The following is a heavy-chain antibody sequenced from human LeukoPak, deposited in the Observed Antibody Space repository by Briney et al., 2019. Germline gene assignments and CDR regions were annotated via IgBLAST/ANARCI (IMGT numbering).Heavy chain of an antibody. Sequence: GGSLRLSCAASGFTFSSYAMSWVRQAPGKGLEWVSAISGNGGSTYYADSVKGRFTISRDNSKNTLYLQMNSLRAEDTAVYYCAKDQLVRYSYYGMDVWGQGTTVTVSS. CDR3: AKDQLVRYSYYGMDV. D-gene: IGHD6-13*01. J-gene: IGHJ6*02. V-gene: IGHV3-23*01. CDR1: GFTFSSYA. CDR2: ISGNGGST.